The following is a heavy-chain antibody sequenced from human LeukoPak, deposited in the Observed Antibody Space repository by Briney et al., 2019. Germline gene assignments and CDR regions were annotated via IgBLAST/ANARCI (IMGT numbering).Heavy chain of an antibody. D-gene: IGHD6-19*01. CDR2: IEASGGAT. CDR1: GFTFSDYA. Sequence: PGGSLRLSRAASGFTFSDYAMYWVRQAPGKGLEWVSSIEASGGATYYAHSVKGRFTISRDNSKNTFYLQMNSLRAEDTAVYYCAKGSGSGWYGWFAPWGQGALVTVSS. V-gene: IGHV3-23*01. CDR3: AKGSGSGWYGWFAP. J-gene: IGHJ5*02.